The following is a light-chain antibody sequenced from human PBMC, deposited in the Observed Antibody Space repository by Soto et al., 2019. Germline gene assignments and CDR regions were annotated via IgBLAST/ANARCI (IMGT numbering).Light chain of an antibody. CDR1: SSDVGSYNR. Sequence: QSALTQPASVSGSPGQSITISCTGTSSDVGSYNRVSWYQQPPGTAPKFIIYDVTNRPSGVPDRFSGSKSGNTASLTISGLQAEDEADYYCSSYTISSVVFGGGTTLTVL. CDR2: DVT. J-gene: IGLJ2*01. CDR3: SSYTISSVV. V-gene: IGLV2-18*02.